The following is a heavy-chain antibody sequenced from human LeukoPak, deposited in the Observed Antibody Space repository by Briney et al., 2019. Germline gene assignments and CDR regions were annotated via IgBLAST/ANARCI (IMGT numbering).Heavy chain of an antibody. V-gene: IGHV1-69*06. CDR2: IIPIFGTA. J-gene: IGHJ3*02. Sequence: GASVKVSCKASGYTFYYYGISWVRQAPGQGLEWMGGIIPIFGTANYAQKFQGRVTITADKSTSTAYMELSSLRSEDTAVYYCAGRFVDGYNLGAFDIWGQGTMVTVSS. D-gene: IGHD5-24*01. CDR3: AGRFVDGYNLGAFDI. CDR1: GYTFYYYG.